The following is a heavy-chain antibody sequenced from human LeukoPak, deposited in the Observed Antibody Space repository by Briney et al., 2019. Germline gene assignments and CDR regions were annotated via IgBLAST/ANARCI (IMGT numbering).Heavy chain of an antibody. Sequence: GGSLKLSCAASGFTFSSSAMHWVRQASGKGLEWVGRIRSKANSYANAYAASVKGRFTIARDDSKNTAYLQMNSLTTEDTAVYYSTRPQSDYYDSSGYPYWGQGTLFTVSS. CDR1: GFTFSSSA. J-gene: IGHJ4*02. CDR2: IRSKANSYAN. CDR3: TRPQSDYYDSSGYPY. V-gene: IGHV3-73*01. D-gene: IGHD3-22*01.